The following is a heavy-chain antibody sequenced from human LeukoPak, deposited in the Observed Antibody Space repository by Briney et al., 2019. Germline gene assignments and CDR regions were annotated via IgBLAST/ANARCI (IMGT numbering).Heavy chain of an antibody. CDR2: IHASRST. D-gene: IGHD6-19*01. CDR1: GGSISNYH. J-gene: IGHJ4*02. CDR3: ARRDISSGWSFDY. Sequence: PSETLSLTCTVSGGSISNYHWSWIRQPAGKGLEWIGQIHASRSTNYNPPLKSRVTMSIDTPENQLSLTIRSVTAADTAVYYCARRDISSGWSFDYWGQGTLVTVSS. V-gene: IGHV4-4*07.